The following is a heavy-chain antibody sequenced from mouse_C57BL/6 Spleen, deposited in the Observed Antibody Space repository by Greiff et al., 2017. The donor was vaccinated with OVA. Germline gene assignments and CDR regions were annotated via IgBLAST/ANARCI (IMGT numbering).Heavy chain of an antibody. Sequence: EVQLVESGGGLVKPGGSLKLSCAASGFTFSSYAMSWVRQTPEKRLEWVATISDGGSYTYYPDNVKGRFTISRDNAKNNLYLQMSHLKSEDTAMYYCARAPRDGSSFYWYFDVWGTGTTVTVSS. CDR1: GFTFSSYA. D-gene: IGHD1-1*01. V-gene: IGHV5-4*01. CDR2: ISDGGSYT. CDR3: ARAPRDGSSFYWYFDV. J-gene: IGHJ1*03.